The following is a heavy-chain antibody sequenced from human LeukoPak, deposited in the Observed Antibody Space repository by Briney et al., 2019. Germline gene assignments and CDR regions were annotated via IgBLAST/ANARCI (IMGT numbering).Heavy chain of an antibody. CDR1: GFTFSSYA. Sequence: GGSLRLSCAASGFTFSSYAMSWVRQAPGKGPEWVSAISGSGGSTYYADSVKGRFTISRDNSKNTLYLQMNSLRAEDTAVYYCAKFPPFGLKPDWFDPWGQGTLVTVSS. CDR3: AKFPPFGLKPDWFDP. D-gene: IGHD3-10*01. CDR2: ISGSGGST. J-gene: IGHJ5*02. V-gene: IGHV3-23*01.